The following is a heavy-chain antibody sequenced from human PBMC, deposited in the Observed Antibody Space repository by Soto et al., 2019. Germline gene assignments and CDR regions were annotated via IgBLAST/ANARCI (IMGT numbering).Heavy chain of an antibody. V-gene: IGHV4-30-2*01. J-gene: IGHJ5*02. Sequence: PSETLSLTCAVSGGSISSGGYSWSWIRQPPGKGLEWIGYIYHSGSTYYNPSLKSRVTISVDRSKNQFSLKLSSVTAADTAVYYCAREGITMVRGVIIGRNWFDPWGQGTLVTVSS. CDR1: GGSISSGGYS. D-gene: IGHD3-10*01. CDR2: IYHSGST. CDR3: AREGITMVRGVIIGRNWFDP.